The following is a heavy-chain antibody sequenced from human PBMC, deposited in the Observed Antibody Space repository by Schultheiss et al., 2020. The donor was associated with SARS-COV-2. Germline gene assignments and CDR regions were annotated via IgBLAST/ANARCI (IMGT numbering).Heavy chain of an antibody. V-gene: IGHV1-24*01. CDR2: FDPEDGET. CDR3: ATTITMVRGVTIYYFDY. J-gene: IGHJ4*02. Sequence: ASVKVSCKASGYTFTSYGISWVRQAPGKGLEWMGGFDPEDGETIYAQKFQGRVTMTEDTSTDTAYMELSSLRSEDTAVYYCATTITMVRGVTIYYFDYWGQGTLVTVSS. D-gene: IGHD3-10*01. CDR1: GYTFTSYG.